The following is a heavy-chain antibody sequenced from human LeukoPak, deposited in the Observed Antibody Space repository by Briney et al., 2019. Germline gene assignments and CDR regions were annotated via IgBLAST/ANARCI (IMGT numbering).Heavy chain of an antibody. CDR3: ARSLYDSSGHYTLGD. Sequence: GGSLRLSCAASGFTFRNYGMHWVRQAPGKGLEWVAVVSAGGNNKYYAASVKGRFTISRDNSQNTLYLQMNSLRPDETAVFYCARSLYDSSGHYTLGDWGQGTLVTVSS. V-gene: IGHV3-30*03. CDR1: GFTFRNYG. J-gene: IGHJ1*01. CDR2: VSAGGNNK. D-gene: IGHD3-22*01.